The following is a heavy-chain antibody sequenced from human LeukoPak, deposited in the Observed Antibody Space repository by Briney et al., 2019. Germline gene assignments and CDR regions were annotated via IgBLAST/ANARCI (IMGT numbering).Heavy chain of an antibody. V-gene: IGHV1-46*01. J-gene: IGHJ4*02. CDR1: GYTFTSYY. CDR2: INPSGGST. D-gene: IGHD6-13*01. CDR3: ARGLSIGSSWYAVDY. Sequence: ASVKVSCKVSGYTFTSYYIYWVRQAPGQGLEWLGIINPSGGSTSYAQKFQGRVTMTRDTSTSTVYMELSSLRSEDTAVYYCARGLSIGSSWYAVDYWGQGTLVTVSS.